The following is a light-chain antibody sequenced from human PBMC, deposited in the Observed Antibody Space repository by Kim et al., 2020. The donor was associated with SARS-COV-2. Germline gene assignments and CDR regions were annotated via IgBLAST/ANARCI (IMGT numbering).Light chain of an antibody. CDR3: QHYNDHLWT. V-gene: IGKV1-5*03. CDR1: QSISDR. Sequence: DIQMTQSPSTLSASLGDRITITCRASQSISDRLAWYQQKPGKAPKLLIYEASNLDSAVPSRISGSGSGTDFTLTIDGLQPDDFATYYCQHYNDHLWTFGQGTKVDIK. CDR2: EAS. J-gene: IGKJ1*01.